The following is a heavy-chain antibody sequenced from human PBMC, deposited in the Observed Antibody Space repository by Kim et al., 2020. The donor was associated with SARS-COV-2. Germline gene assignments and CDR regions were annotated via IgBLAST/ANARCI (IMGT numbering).Heavy chain of an antibody. D-gene: IGHD4-17*01. CDR3: ARADNDYGDYQGYFDY. Sequence: SVKGRFTISRDNAKNSLYLQMNSLRAEDTALYYCARADNDYGDYQGYFDYWGQGTLVTVSS. V-gene: IGHV3-20*03. J-gene: IGHJ4*02.